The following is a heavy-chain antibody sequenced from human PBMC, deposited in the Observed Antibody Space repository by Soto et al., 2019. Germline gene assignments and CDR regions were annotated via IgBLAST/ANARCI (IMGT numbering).Heavy chain of an antibody. V-gene: IGHV3-23*01. CDR1: GFTFSSYA. Sequence: GGSLRLSCAASGFTFSSYAMSWVRQAPGKGLEWVSAISGSGGSTYYADSVKGRFTISRDNSKITLYLQMNSLRAEDTAVYYCAKVVRPYSSGWTPGDYYYGMDVWGQGTTVTVSS. CDR2: ISGSGGST. D-gene: IGHD6-19*01. J-gene: IGHJ6*02. CDR3: AKVVRPYSSGWTPGDYYYGMDV.